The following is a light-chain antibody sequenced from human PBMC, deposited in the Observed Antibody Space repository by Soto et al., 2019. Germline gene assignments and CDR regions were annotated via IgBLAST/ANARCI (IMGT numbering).Light chain of an antibody. Sequence: IVLTQSPGTLSLSPGERATLSCRAGQTGNNNYLAWYQHKSGQAPRLFIYGVYTRASGIPDRFSGSGSWRDLTLTVTRLEPEESPVYFRPQYGYSPWTVAQRPQVDI. CDR2: GVY. J-gene: IGKJ1*01. V-gene: IGKV3-20*01. CDR3: PQYGYSPWT. CDR1: QTGNNNY.